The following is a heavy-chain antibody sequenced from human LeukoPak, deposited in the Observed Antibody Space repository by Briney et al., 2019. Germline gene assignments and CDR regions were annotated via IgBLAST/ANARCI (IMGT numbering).Heavy chain of an antibody. CDR1: GGSFSGYY. Sequence: SETLSLTCAVYGGSFSGYYWSWIRQPPGKGLEWIGEINHSGSTNYNPSLKSRVTISVDTSKNQFSLKLSSVTAADTAVYYCARGRKVMGLRPSFDYWGQGTLVTVSS. D-gene: IGHD5-12*01. CDR2: INHSGST. CDR3: ARGRKVMGLRPSFDY. J-gene: IGHJ4*02. V-gene: IGHV4-34*01.